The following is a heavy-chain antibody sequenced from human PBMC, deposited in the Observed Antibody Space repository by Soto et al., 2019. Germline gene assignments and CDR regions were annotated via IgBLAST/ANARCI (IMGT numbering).Heavy chain of an antibody. J-gene: IGHJ6*02. D-gene: IGHD5-18*01. CDR1: GFTFSSYG. V-gene: IGHV3-33*01. Sequence: GSLRLSCAASGFTFSSYGMHWVRQAPGKGLEWVAVIWYDGSNKYYADSVKGRFTISRDNSKNTLYLQMNSLRAEDTAVYYCARGGARGYSYGFFDYYYGMDVWGQGTTVTVSS. CDR3: ARGGARGYSYGFFDYYYGMDV. CDR2: IWYDGSNK.